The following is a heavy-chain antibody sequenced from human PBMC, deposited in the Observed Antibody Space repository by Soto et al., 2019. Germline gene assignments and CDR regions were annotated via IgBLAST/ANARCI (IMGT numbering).Heavy chain of an antibody. CDR2: FDPEDGET. D-gene: IGHD6-13*01. V-gene: IGHV1-24*01. CDR1: GYTLTELS. J-gene: IGHJ4*02. CDR3: ATGEQLGTFDY. Sequence: ASVKVSCKVSGYTLTELSMHWVRQAPGKGLEWMGGFDPEDGETIYAQKFQGRVTITEDTSTDTAYMELSSLISEDTAVYYCATGEQLGTFDYWGQGTLVTVSS.